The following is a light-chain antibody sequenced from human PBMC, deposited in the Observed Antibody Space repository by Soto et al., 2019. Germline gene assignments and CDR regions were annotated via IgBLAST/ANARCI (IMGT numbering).Light chain of an antibody. J-gene: IGKJ2*01. V-gene: IGKV3-11*01. CDR3: QQRSDWPRT. Sequence: EIVLTQSPATLSLSPGERATLSCRASQSVSSSLGWYQQKPGQAPRLLIYDASNRATGMPTRFSGRGSGTAFTPTICSFEPEDCAVYYCQQRSDWPRTFGQGTKLEIK. CDR1: QSVSSS. CDR2: DAS.